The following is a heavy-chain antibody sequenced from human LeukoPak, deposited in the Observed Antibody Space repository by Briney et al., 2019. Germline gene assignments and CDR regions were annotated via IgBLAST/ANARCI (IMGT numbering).Heavy chain of an antibody. J-gene: IGHJ4*02. CDR1: GVSISNYY. Sequence: SETLSLTCTVSGVSISNYYWNWIRQPPGKGLEWIAYIYYSGSTSYNPSLKSRVTISVDTSKNQFSLKLSSVTAADTAVYYCARLVAYCAGDCLDYWGQGTLVTVSS. D-gene: IGHD2-21*01. CDR2: IYYSGST. V-gene: IGHV4-59*08. CDR3: ARLVAYCAGDCLDY.